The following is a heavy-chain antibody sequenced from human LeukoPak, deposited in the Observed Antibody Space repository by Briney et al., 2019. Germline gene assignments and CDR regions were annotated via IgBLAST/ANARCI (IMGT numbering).Heavy chain of an antibody. D-gene: IGHD1-26*01. CDR1: GGSFSGYY. V-gene: IGHV4-34*01. CDR2: INHSGST. J-gene: IGHJ4*02. CDR3: ARDYLGAGTVGATSGH. Sequence: SETLSLTCAVYGGSFSGYYWSWIRQPPGKGLEWIGEINHSGSTNYNPSLKSRVTISVDTSKNQFSLKLSSVTAADTAVYYCARDYLGAGTVGATSGHWGQGTLVTVSS.